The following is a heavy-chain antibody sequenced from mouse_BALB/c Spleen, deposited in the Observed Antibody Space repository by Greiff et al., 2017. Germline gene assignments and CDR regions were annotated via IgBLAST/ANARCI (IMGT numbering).Heavy chain of an antibody. D-gene: IGHD1-1*01. CDR1: GFTFSDYY. J-gene: IGHJ3*01. V-gene: IGHV5-4*02. CDR2: ISDGGSYT. Sequence: EVQRVESGGGLVKPGGSLKLSCAASGFTFSDYYMYWVRQTPEKRLEWVATISDGGSYTYYPDSVKGRFTISRDNAKNNLYLQMSSLKSEDTAMYYCAREYYGSSWFAYWGQGTLVTVSA. CDR3: AREYYGSSWFAY.